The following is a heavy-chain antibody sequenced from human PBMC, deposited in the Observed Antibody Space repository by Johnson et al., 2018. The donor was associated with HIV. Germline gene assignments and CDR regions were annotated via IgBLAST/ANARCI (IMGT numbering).Heavy chain of an antibody. D-gene: IGHD4-11*01. J-gene: IGHJ3*02. CDR2: ISSSGSTI. CDR1: GFTFSDYY. V-gene: IGHV3-11*01. CDR3: VRSYSNYDYDAFDI. Sequence: QVQLLESGGGLVKPGGSLRLSCAASGFTFSDYYMSWIRQAPGKGLEWVSYISSSGSTIYYADSVKGRFTISRDNAKKSLYLQMNNLRAEDTAVYYCVRSYSNYDYDAFDIWGQGTMVTVSS.